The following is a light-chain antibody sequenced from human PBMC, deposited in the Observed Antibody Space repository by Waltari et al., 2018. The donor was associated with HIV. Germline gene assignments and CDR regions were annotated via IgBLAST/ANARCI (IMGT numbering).Light chain of an antibody. J-gene: IGLJ2*01. CDR3: HSEDNTGAAF. CDR2: KAT. CDR1: GLPKQY. V-gene: IGLV3-25*03. Sequence: SSGLTQPPSVSVSPGQTAKITCSGDGLPKQYVFWYQQKTGQAPVLVIYKATERPSNIPERFSGATSGTTVTLTISGVQAEDEADYFCHSEDNTGAAFFGGGTRLTVL.